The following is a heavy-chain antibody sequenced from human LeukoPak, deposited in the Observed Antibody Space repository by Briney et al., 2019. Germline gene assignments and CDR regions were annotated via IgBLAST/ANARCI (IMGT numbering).Heavy chain of an antibody. V-gene: IGHV4-59*08. J-gene: IGHJ4*02. CDR1: GGSISSYY. Sequence: SETLSLTCTVSGGSISSYYWSWIRQPPGKGLEWIGYIYYSGSTNYNPSLKSRVTISVDTSKNQFSLKLSSVTAADTAVYYCARHPGYDSSGTEGYFDYWGQGTLVTVSS. CDR2: IYYSGST. D-gene: IGHD3-22*01. CDR3: ARHPGYDSSGTEGYFDY.